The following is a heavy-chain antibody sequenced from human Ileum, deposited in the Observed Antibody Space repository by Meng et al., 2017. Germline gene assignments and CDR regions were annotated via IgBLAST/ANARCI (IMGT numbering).Heavy chain of an antibody. J-gene: IGHJ4*02. Sequence: QVQLQESGPRLVRPAETLSLACTVSGGSVSSGSYYWSWIRQPPGKGLEWIGHTYYSGSNNYHPSLKSRVTISVDMSKNQFSLKLNSVTAADTAIYFCARSSTSPASYFFDYWGQGTLVTVSS. D-gene: IGHD6-6*01. CDR3: ARSSTSPASYFFDY. CDR2: TYYSGSN. V-gene: IGHV4-61*01. CDR1: GGSVSSGSYY.